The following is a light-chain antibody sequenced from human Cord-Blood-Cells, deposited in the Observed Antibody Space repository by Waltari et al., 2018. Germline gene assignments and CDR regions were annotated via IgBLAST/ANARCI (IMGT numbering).Light chain of an antibody. CDR2: DAS. Sequence: DIQMTQSPSSLSASVGDRVTITCQASQDISNYLSWYQQKPGTAPKRLIDDASNLETGVPSRFSGSGSGTDFTFTISILQPEYIATYYCQQYDNLPITFGQGTRLEIK. CDR3: QQYDNLPIT. CDR1: QDISNY. J-gene: IGKJ5*01. V-gene: IGKV1-33*01.